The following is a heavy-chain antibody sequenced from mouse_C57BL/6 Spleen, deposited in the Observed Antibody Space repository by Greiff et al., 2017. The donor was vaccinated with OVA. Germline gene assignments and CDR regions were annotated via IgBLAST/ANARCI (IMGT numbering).Heavy chain of an antibody. CDR2: ISSGSSTI. CDR1: GFTFSDYG. CDR3: ARPRYGSSYVAMDY. D-gene: IGHD1-1*01. J-gene: IGHJ4*01. V-gene: IGHV5-17*01. Sequence: EVMLVESGGGLVKPGGSLKLSCAASGFTFSDYGMHWVRQAPEKGLEWVAYISSGSSTIYYADTVKGRFTISRDNAKNTLFLQMTSLRSEDTAMYYCARPRYGSSYVAMDYWGQGTSVTVSS.